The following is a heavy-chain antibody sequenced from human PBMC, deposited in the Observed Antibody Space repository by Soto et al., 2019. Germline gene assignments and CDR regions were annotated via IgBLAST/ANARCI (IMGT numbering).Heavy chain of an antibody. D-gene: IGHD2-15*01. CDR1: TFGGYS. Sequence: TFGGYSGHLVRKTHGKGLEWVSYITSKSSTIKYADSVQGRFTVSRDNAKNSLYLQLNSLRDDDTAVYFCAKDKEACSATSCALRPFDSWGQGPRV. V-gene: IGHV3-48*02. CDR2: ITSKSSTI. CDR3: AKDKEACSATSCALRPFDS. J-gene: IGHJ4*02.